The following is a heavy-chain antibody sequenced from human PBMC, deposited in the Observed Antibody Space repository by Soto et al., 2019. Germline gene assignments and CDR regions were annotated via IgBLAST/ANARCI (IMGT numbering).Heavy chain of an antibody. CDR1: GGSLRNTA. D-gene: IGHD2-2*02. CDR3: ARWAGFCGSNYCYTPFDY. Sequence: GTSVKVTCEDSGGSLRNTARSWVRQAPGQGLEWMGGIVPVFGTPTYAQKFHGRVTITADESTSTAYMELSSLRSEDTAVYYCARWAGFCGSNYCYTPFDYWGQGTQVTVSS. J-gene: IGHJ4*02. CDR2: IVPVFGTP. V-gene: IGHV1-69*13.